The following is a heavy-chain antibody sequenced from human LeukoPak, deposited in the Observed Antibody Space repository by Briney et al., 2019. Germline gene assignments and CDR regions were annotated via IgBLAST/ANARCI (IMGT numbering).Heavy chain of an antibody. Sequence: PGGSLRLSCAASGFTVSSNYMSWVRQAPGKGLEWVSVIYSGGSTYYADSVKGRFTISRDNSKNTLYLQMSSLRAEDTAVYYCARGTPGTTPFDYWGQGTLVTVSS. J-gene: IGHJ4*02. V-gene: IGHV3-66*01. CDR2: IYSGGST. D-gene: IGHD1-1*01. CDR1: GFTVSSNY. CDR3: ARGTPGTTPFDY.